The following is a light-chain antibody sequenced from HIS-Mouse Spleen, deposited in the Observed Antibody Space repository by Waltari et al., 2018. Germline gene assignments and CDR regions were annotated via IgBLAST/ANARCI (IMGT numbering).Light chain of an antibody. CDR2: EDS. Sequence: SYELTQPPAVSVSPGQMSRLTGSGDVKTKKYAYWYQQKSGQAPVLVIYEDSKRPSGIPERFSGSSSGTMATLTSSGAQVEDEADYYCYSTDSSGNHRVFGGGTKLTVL. CDR1: VKTKKY. V-gene: IGLV3-10*01. J-gene: IGLJ2*01. CDR3: YSTDSSGNHRV.